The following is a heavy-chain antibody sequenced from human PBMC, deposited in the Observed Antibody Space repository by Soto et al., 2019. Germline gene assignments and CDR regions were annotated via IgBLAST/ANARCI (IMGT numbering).Heavy chain of an antibody. CDR3: ARIGWGGDC. D-gene: IGHD7-27*01. CDR2: IPNNGTP. Sequence: SETLSLTCSVSGGSVRTGSYHWSWIRQPPGKGLEWIGFIPNNGTPDYNPSLKSRVVLSIDRSKNQFSLTVNSVTAADTAVYLCARIGWGGDCWGQGT. J-gene: IGHJ4*02. V-gene: IGHV4-61*01. CDR1: GGSVRTGSYH.